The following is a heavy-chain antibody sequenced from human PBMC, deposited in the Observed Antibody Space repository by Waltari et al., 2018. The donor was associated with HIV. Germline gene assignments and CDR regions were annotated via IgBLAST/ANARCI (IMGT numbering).Heavy chain of an antibody. J-gene: IGHJ4*02. Sequence: QVQLVQSGAEVKKPGSSVKVSCKASGGTFSSYAISWVRQAPGQGLEWMGRIIPILGIANYAQKFQGRVTITADKSTSTAYMELSSLRSEDTAVYYCAREDPRIGVATAGFDYWGQGTLVTVSS. D-gene: IGHD3-3*01. CDR2: IIPILGIA. V-gene: IGHV1-69*04. CDR3: AREDPRIGVATAGFDY. CDR1: GGTFSSYA.